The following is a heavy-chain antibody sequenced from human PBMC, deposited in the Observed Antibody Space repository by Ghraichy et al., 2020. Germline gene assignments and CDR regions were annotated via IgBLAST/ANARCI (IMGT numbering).Heavy chain of an antibody. CDR3: ARAGGPGSPGWFDP. CDR2: INHSGST. V-gene: IGHV4-34*01. J-gene: IGHJ5*02. CDR1: GGSFSGYY. D-gene: IGHD3-10*01. Sequence: SETLSLTCAVYGGSFSGYYWSWIRQPPGKGLEWIGEINHSGSTNYNPSLKSRVTISVDTSKNQFSLKLSSVTAADTAVYYCARAGGPGSPGWFDPWGQGTLVTVSS.